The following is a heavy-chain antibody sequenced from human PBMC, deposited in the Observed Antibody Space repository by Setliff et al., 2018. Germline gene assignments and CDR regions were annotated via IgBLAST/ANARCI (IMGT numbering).Heavy chain of an antibody. CDR1: GYTFTNYG. CDR3: SRLVRYCTTTTCQTLSGGEH. Sequence: ASVKVSCKASGYTFTNYGIAWVRQAPGQGLEWMGWISVHSGNTFDAPKFQGRVTMTTDTSTDTAYLDLRSLRSDDTAVYYCSRLVRYCTTTTCQTLSGGEHWGPGTLGTVS. J-gene: IGHJ1*01. CDR2: ISVHSGNT. V-gene: IGHV1-18*01. D-gene: IGHD2-8*01.